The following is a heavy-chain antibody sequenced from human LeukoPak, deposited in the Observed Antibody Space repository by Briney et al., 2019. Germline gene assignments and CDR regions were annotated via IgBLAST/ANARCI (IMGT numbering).Heavy chain of an antibody. D-gene: IGHD1-26*01. CDR1: GYTFTSYY. V-gene: IGHV1-69*13. CDR2: IIPIFGTA. Sequence: GASVKVSCKASGYTFTSYYMHWVRQAPGQGLEWMGGIIPIFGTANYAQKFQGRVTITADESTSTAYMELSSLRSEDTAVYYCARAGVGATKAFDIWGQGTMVTVSS. J-gene: IGHJ3*02. CDR3: ARAGVGATKAFDI.